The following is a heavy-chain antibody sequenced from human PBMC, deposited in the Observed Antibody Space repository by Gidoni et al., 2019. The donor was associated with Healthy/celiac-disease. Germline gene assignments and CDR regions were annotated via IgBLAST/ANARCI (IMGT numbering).Heavy chain of an antibody. CDR3: ARDLYSYGYDY. D-gene: IGHD5-18*01. J-gene: IGHJ4*02. CDR1: GGSISSSSYY. Sequence: QLQLQESGPGLVKPSETLSLTCTVPGGSISSSSYYWGWIRQPPRKGLEWIGSIYYSGSTYYNPSLKSRVTISLDTYKNQFSLKLSSVTAADTAVYYCARDLYSYGYDYWDQGTLVTVSS. V-gene: IGHV4-39*07. CDR2: IYYSGST.